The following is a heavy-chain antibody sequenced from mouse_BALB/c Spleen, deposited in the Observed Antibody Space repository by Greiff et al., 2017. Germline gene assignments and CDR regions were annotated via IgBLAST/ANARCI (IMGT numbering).Heavy chain of an antibody. CDR1: GFTFPDSY. CDR3: ARDIGTGSFDY. Sequence: EVKLVESGGGLLQPGGSLGLSCPTSGFTFPDSYMSWVRQPPGKALEWLGFIRNKANGYTTEYSASVKGRFTISRDNSQSILYLQMNTLRAEDSATYYCARDIGTGSFDYWGQGTTLTVSS. D-gene: IGHD4-1*01. J-gene: IGHJ2*01. CDR2: IRNKANGYTT. V-gene: IGHV7-3*02.